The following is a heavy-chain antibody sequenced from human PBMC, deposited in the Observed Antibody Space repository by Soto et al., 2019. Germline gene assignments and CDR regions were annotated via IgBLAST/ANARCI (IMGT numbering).Heavy chain of an antibody. V-gene: IGHV6-1*01. CDR3: AREHNTGWST. CDR1: GDSVSSNSAA. D-gene: IGHD6-19*01. CDR2: TYYRSKWYN. J-gene: IGHJ4*02. Sequence: SQTLSLTCAISGDSVSSNSAAWNWIRQSPSGGLEWLGRTYYRSKWYNEYALSVKSRIIINPDTSKNQFSLQLTSVTPDDTAVYYCAREHNTGWSTWGQGTLVTVSS.